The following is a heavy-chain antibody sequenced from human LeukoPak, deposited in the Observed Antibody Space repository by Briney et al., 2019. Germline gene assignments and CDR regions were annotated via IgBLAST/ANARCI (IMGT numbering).Heavy chain of an antibody. CDR2: ISDDGSHQ. Sequence: GGSLRLSCTASGFTFGTFGMHWVRQAPGKGLEWVAAISDDGSHQYYIDSVRGRFSISRDNSKNTVYLQMTNLRADDTAVYYCTKLNNYDDYWGHGTQVTVSS. D-gene: IGHD3-16*01. CDR3: TKLNNYDDY. V-gene: IGHV3-30*18. J-gene: IGHJ4*01. CDR1: GFTFGTFG.